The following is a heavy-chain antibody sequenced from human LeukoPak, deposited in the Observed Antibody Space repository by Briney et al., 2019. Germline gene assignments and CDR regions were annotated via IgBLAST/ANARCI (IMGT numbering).Heavy chain of an antibody. CDR1: RFTFSGYT. Sequence: PGGSLRLSCSASRFTFSGYTMNWVRQAPGKGLEWVSSIDPSSTYIYYADSVKGRFTISRDNAQNSLYLQMNSLRAEDTAVYYCTRGSYGDYEYWGQGTLVTVSS. D-gene: IGHD4-17*01. V-gene: IGHV3-21*01. J-gene: IGHJ4*02. CDR2: IDPSSTYI. CDR3: TRGSYGDYEY.